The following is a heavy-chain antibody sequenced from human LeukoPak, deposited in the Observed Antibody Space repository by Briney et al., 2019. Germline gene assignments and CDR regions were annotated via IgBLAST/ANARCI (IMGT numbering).Heavy chain of an antibody. CDR1: GFTFSSNS. CDR2: ISSSSSYI. J-gene: IGHJ5*02. Sequence: PGGSLRLSCAASGFTFSSNSMNWVRQAPGKGLEWVSSISSSSSYIYFADSVKGRFTISRDNAKNSLYLQMNSLRAEDTAVYYCARDRIAAAVPFDPWGQGTLVTVSS. CDR3: ARDRIAAAVPFDP. V-gene: IGHV3-21*01. D-gene: IGHD6-13*01.